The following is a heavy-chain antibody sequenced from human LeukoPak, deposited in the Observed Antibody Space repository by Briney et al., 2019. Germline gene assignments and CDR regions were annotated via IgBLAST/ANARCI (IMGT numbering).Heavy chain of an antibody. V-gene: IGHV4-4*02. CDR1: GGSITSTNW. CDR3: SRENGAFSPLGY. J-gene: IGHJ4*02. CDR2: ISLSGLT. D-gene: IGHD2-8*01. Sequence: PSGTLSLTCGVSGGSITSTNWWSWVRQPPGQGLEWIGEISLSGLTNYNPSLKSRVTMALDKSKNHLSLNLTSVTAADTAVYYCSRENGAFSPLGYWGQGTLVTVPS.